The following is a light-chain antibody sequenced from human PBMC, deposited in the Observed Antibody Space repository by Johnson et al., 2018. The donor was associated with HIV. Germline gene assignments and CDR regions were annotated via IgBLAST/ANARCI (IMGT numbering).Light chain of an antibody. CDR1: SSNIGNNY. V-gene: IGLV1-51*01. J-gene: IGLJ1*01. Sequence: QSVLTQPPSVSVAPGQKVTISCSGSSSNIGNNYVSWYQQLPGTAPKLLIYDNNKRPSEIPDRFSGSKSGTSATLGITGLQTGDEADYYCGTWDSSLSAWFYVFGTGTKVTVL. CDR3: GTWDSSLSAWFYV. CDR2: DNN.